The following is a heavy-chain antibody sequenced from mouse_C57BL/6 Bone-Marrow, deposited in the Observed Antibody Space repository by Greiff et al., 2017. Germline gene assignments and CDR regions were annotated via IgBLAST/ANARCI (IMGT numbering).Heavy chain of an antibody. CDR2: IDPNSGGT. Sequence: QVQLQQPGAELVKPGASVKLSCKASGYTFTSYWMHWVKQRPGRGLEWIGRIDPNSGGTKYNEKFRGKATLTVDKPSSTAYMQLSSLTSEDSAVYYCARGTVVATDYAMDYWGQGTSVTVSS. CDR3: ARGTVVATDYAMDY. CDR1: GYTFTSYW. J-gene: IGHJ4*01. D-gene: IGHD1-1*01. V-gene: IGHV1-72*01.